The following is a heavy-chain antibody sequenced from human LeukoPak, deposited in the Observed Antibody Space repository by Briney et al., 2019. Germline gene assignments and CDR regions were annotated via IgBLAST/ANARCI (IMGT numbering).Heavy chain of an antibody. D-gene: IGHD2-15*01. CDR3: ARHRSGGSCYFDY. J-gene: IGHJ4*02. CDR2: IYYSGST. V-gene: IGHV4-39*01. CDR1: GDSVSSTSYY. Sequence: SETLSLTCTVSGDSVSSTSYYWGWIRQPPGKGLEWIGNIYYSGSTYYNPSLKSRVTISVDTSKNQFSLKLSSVTAADTAVYYCARHRSGGSCYFDYWGQGTLVTVSS.